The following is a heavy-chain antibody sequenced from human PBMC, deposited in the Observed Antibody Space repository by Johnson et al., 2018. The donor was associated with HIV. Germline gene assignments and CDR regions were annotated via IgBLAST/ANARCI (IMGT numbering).Heavy chain of an antibody. CDR1: GFTFDDYA. J-gene: IGHJ3*02. Sequence: VQLVESGGGVVRPGGSLRLSCVASGFTFDDYAMHWVRQAPGKGLEWVFLISWDGGSTYYADSVKGRFTISRDNSKNSLYLQMNSLRAEDTALYYCAKDIFTTTVDAFDIWGQGTMVTVSS. D-gene: IGHD4-17*01. CDR2: ISWDGGST. V-gene: IGHV3-43D*03. CDR3: AKDIFTTTVDAFDI.